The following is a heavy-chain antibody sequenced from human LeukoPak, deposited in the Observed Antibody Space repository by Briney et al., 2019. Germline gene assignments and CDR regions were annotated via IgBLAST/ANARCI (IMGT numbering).Heavy chain of an antibody. D-gene: IGHD1-7*01. CDR3: AKDLITGTGVDY. V-gene: IGHV3-21*04. J-gene: IGHJ4*02. CDR1: GFTFSSYS. CDR2: ISSSSSYI. Sequence: GGSQRLSCAASGFTFSSYSMNWVRQAPGKGLEWVSSISSSSSYIYYADSVKGRFTISRDNSKNTLYLQMNSLRAEDTAVYYCAKDLITGTGVDYWGQGTLVTVSS.